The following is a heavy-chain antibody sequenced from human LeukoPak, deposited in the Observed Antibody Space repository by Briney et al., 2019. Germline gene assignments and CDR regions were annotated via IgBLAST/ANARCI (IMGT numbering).Heavy chain of an antibody. Sequence: ASVKVFCKASGYTFTSYGISWVRQAPGQGLEWMGWISAYNGNTNYAQKLQGRVTMTTDTSTSTAYMELRSLRSDDTAVYYCARARQATIFGVVIPYYFDYWGQGTLVTASS. CDR1: GYTFTSYG. J-gene: IGHJ4*02. CDR2: ISAYNGNT. D-gene: IGHD3-3*01. V-gene: IGHV1-18*01. CDR3: ARARQATIFGVVIPYYFDY.